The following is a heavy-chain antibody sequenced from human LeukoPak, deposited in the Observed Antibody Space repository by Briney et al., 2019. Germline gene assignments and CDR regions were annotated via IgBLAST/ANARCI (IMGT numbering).Heavy chain of an antibody. D-gene: IGHD6-19*01. J-gene: IGHJ3*02. Sequence: GGSLRLSCAASGFTVSSNYMSWVRQAPGKGLEWVSVIYSGGSTYYADSVKGRFTISRDNSKNTLYLQMNSLRAEDTAVYYCASEAAVAGLIVGILNIWGQGTMVTVSS. CDR2: IYSGGST. V-gene: IGHV3-66*01. CDR3: ASEAAVAGLIVGILNI. CDR1: GFTVSSNY.